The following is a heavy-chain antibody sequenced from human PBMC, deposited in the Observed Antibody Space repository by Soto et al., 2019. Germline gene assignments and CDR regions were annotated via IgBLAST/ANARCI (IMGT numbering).Heavy chain of an antibody. V-gene: IGHV3-33*01. J-gene: IGHJ4*02. CDR3: ARPLVAATPYFDY. CDR2: IWYDGSNK. Sequence: PGGSLRLSCAASGFTFSSYGMHWVRQAPGKGLEWVAVIWYDGSNKYYADSVKGRFTISRDNSKNTLYLQMNSPRAEDTAVYYCARPLVAATPYFDYWGQGTLVTVSS. D-gene: IGHD2-15*01. CDR1: GFTFSSYG.